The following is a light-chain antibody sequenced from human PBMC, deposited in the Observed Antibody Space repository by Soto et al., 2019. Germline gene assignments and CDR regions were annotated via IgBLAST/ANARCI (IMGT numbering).Light chain of an antibody. CDR1: SRDVGGYNY. Sequence: QSVLTQPASLSGSPGQSITISCTGTSRDVGGYNYVSWYQQHPGKAPKLMIYEVSNRPSGVSNRFSGSKSGNTASLTISGLQAEDEADYYCSSYTSSSTLFGTGTKLTVL. CDR3: SSYTSSSTL. J-gene: IGLJ1*01. V-gene: IGLV2-14*01. CDR2: EVS.